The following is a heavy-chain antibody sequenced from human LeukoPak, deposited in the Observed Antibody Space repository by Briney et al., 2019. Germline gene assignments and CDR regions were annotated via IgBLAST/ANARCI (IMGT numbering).Heavy chain of an antibody. J-gene: IGHJ4*02. CDR3: ARDRYYYDSSGHYRLDY. D-gene: IGHD3-22*01. CDR2: IYHSGST. Sequence: SETLSLTCAVSGGSISSSNWWSWVRQPPGKGLEWIGEIYHSGSTNYNPSLKSRVTMSVDTSKNQFSLKLSSVTAADTAVYYCARDRYYYDSSGHYRLDYWGQGTLVTVSS. V-gene: IGHV4-4*02. CDR1: GGSISSSNW.